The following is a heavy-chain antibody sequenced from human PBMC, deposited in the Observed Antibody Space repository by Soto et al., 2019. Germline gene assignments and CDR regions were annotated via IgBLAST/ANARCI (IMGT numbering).Heavy chain of an antibody. CDR3: ARVAPMVRGVIIKGYNWFDP. J-gene: IGHJ5*02. CDR1: GGSISSGGYY. Sequence: QVQLQESGPGLVKPSQTLSLTCTVSGGSISSGGYYWSWIRQHPGKGLEWIGYIYYSGSTYYNPSLKSRVTISVDTSKNQFSLKLSSVTAADTAVYYCARVAPMVRGVIIKGYNWFDPWGQGTLVTVSS. V-gene: IGHV4-31*03. D-gene: IGHD3-10*01. CDR2: IYYSGST.